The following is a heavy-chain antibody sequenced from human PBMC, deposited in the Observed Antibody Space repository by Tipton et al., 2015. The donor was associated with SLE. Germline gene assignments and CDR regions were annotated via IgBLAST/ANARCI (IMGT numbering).Heavy chain of an antibody. CDR3: ASGAGASGWNYGVYCYYGMDV. D-gene: IGHD1-7*01. CDR1: GGSISSHY. J-gene: IGHJ6*02. CDR2: IYYSGST. Sequence: TLSLTCTVSGGSISSHYWSWIRQPPGKGLEWIGYIYYSGSTNYNPSLKSRVTISVDTSKNQFSLKLSSVTAADTAVYYCASGAGASGWNYGVYCYYGMDVWGQGTTVTVSS. V-gene: IGHV4-59*11.